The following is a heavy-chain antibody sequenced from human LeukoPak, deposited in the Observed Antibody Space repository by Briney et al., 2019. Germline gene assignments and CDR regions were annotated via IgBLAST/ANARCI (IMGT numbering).Heavy chain of an antibody. Sequence: GGSLRLSCAASGSPFSDSWMHWVRQTPGKGLLWVSLITTNGSSIYYADSVKGRFTISRDNARNTLYLQMNSLRDGDTAVYYCARDRHYTMDAWGQETTVTVSS. CDR3: ARDRHYTMDA. V-gene: IGHV3-74*01. CDR1: GSPFSDSW. J-gene: IGHJ6*02. CDR2: ITTNGSSI. D-gene: IGHD3-10*01.